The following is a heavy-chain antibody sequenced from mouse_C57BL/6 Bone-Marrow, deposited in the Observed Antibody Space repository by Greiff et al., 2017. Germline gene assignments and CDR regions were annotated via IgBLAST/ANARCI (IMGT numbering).Heavy chain of an antibody. Sequence: EVKVVESGGGLVKPGGSLKLSCAASGFTFSSYTMSWVRQTPEKGLEWVATISGGGGNTYYPDSVKGRFTISRDNAKNTPYLQRSSLRSEDTALYYCGRRYYFDYWGQGTTLTVSS. CDR2: ISGGGGNT. CDR3: GRRYYFDY. CDR1: GFTFSSYT. J-gene: IGHJ2*01. V-gene: IGHV5-9*01.